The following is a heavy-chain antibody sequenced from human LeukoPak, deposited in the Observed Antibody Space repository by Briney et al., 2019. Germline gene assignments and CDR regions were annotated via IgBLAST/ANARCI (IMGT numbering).Heavy chain of an antibody. CDR1: GFTFSSYS. V-gene: IGHV3-21*01. J-gene: IGHJ4*02. CDR2: ISSSSSYI. D-gene: IGHD3-22*01. Sequence: GGSLRLSCAASGFTFSSYSMNWVRQAPGKGLEWVSSISSSSSYIYYAASVKGRFTISRDNAKISLYLQMNSLRAEDTAVYYCARDSSGYWVFDYWGQGTLVTVSS. CDR3: ARDSSGYWVFDY.